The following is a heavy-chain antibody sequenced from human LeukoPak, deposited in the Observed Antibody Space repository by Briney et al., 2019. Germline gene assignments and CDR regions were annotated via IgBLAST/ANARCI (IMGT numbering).Heavy chain of an antibody. CDR1: GFTFDDYA. Sequence: GGSLRLSCAASGFTFDDYAMHWVRQAPGKGLEWVSGITWNSGSIDYADSVNGRFTVSRDNAKNSLYLQMNRLRAGDTALYYCAKVAIVGATSDAFDIWGQGTMVTVSS. CDR2: ITWNSGSI. J-gene: IGHJ3*02. D-gene: IGHD1-26*01. CDR3: AKVAIVGATSDAFDI. V-gene: IGHV3-9*01.